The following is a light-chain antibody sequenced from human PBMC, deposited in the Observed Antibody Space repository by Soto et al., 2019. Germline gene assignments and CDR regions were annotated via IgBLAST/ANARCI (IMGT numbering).Light chain of an antibody. CDR1: QSVPRN. J-gene: IGKJ5*01. CDR3: QQYNTWPIT. CDR2: RTS. Sequence: EIVFTRSPGTLSLSPGERATLSCRASQSVPRNYLAWYQQKPGQGPRLLVYRTSTRTLGIPARFSGSESGTEFTLTISSLQSEDFAVYYCQQYNTWPITFGQGTRLEIK. V-gene: IGKV3-15*01.